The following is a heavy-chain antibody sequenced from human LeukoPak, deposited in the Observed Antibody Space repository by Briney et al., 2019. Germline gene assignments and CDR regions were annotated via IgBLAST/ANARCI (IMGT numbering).Heavy chain of an antibody. V-gene: IGHV4-61*01. Sequence: KPSETLSLTCTVSGGSISSGSYYWSWIRQPPGKGLEWIGYIYYSGSTNYNPSLKSRVTISVDTSKNQFSLKLSSVTAADTAVYYCARTTVDTAMFHLIDYWGQGTLVTVSS. D-gene: IGHD5-18*01. J-gene: IGHJ4*02. CDR1: GGSISSGSYY. CDR2: IYYSGST. CDR3: ARTTVDTAMFHLIDY.